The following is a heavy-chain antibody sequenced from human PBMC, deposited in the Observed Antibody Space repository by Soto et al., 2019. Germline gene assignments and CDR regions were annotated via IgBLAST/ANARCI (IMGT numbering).Heavy chain of an antibody. Sequence: PSETLSLTCTVSGGSISSGGYYWSWIRQHPGKGLEWIGYIYYSGSTYYNPSLKSRVTISVDTSKNQFSLKLSSVTAADTAVYYCARSSPHGTTGTTSGLNWFDPWGQGTLVTVSS. CDR3: ARSSPHGTTGTTSGLNWFDP. CDR2: IYYSGST. V-gene: IGHV4-31*03. J-gene: IGHJ5*02. CDR1: GGSISSGGYY. D-gene: IGHD1-1*01.